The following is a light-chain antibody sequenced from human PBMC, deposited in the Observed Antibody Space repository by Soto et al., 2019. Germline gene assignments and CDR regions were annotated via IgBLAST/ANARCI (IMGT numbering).Light chain of an antibody. CDR1: QSISSY. CDR2: AAS. CDR3: QQSYSTLWT. J-gene: IGKJ1*01. V-gene: IGKV1-39*01. Sequence: DIQMTQSPSSLSASVGDRVTITCRASQSISSYLNWYQQKPGKAPKLLIYAASSLQSGVPSRFSGSASGTDFTLTISSLQPEAVANDDCQQSYSTLWTFGQGTKVYIK.